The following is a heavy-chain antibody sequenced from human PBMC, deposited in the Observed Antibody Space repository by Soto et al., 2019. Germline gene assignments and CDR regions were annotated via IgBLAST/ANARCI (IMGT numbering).Heavy chain of an antibody. J-gene: IGHJ6*02. CDR2: IYTSGST. D-gene: IGHD4-17*01. CDR1: GGSIGSYY. V-gene: IGHV4-4*07. Sequence: SETLSLTCTVSGGSIGSYYWSWIRQPAGKGLEWIGRIYTSGSTNYNPSLKSRVTMSVDTSKNQFSLKLSSVTAADTAVYYCAREANGDYVGGYYYYGMDVWGQGTTVTVSS. CDR3: AREANGDYVGGYYYYGMDV.